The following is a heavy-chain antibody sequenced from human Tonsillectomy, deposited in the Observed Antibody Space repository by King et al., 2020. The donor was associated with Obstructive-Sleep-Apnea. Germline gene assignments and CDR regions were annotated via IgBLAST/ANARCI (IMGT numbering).Heavy chain of an antibody. CDR3: ASTRWLTRFDY. CDR1: GFTFSSYS. V-gene: IGHV3-21*01. Sequence: VQLVESGGGLVKPGGSLRLSCAASGFTFSSYSMNWVRQAPGKGLEWVSSISSSSSHIYYADSVKGRFTISRDNAKNSLYLQMNSLRAEDTAVYYCASTRWLTRFDYWGQGTLVTVSS. CDR2: ISSSSSHI. D-gene: IGHD4-23*01. J-gene: IGHJ4*02.